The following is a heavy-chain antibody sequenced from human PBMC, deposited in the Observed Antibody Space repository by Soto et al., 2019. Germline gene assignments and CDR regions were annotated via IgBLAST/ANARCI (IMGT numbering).Heavy chain of an antibody. CDR2: IYYSGST. Sequence: SETLSLTCTVSGGSISSSSYYWGWIRQPPGKGLEWIGSIYYSGSTYYNPSLKSRVTISVDTSKNQFSLKLSSVTAADTAVYYCASPVAGTGYWGQGTLVTVSS. CDR3: ASPVAGTGY. J-gene: IGHJ4*02. V-gene: IGHV4-39*01. D-gene: IGHD6-19*01. CDR1: GGSISSSSYY.